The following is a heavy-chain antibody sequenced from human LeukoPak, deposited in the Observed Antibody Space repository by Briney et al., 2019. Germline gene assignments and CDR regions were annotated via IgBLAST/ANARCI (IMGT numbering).Heavy chain of an antibody. CDR1: GFTFTNSW. J-gene: IGHJ4*02. CDR2: IKQDGSTK. CDR3: ARDTDGSLDY. D-gene: IGHD1-26*01. V-gene: IGHV3-7*01. Sequence: PGGSLRLSGAASGFTFTNSWMAWVRQAPGKGLEWVANIKQDGSTKHYMDSLKGRFTISRDNPKNSLYLQMNSLRADDTAIYYCARDTDGSLDYWGQGILVTVAS.